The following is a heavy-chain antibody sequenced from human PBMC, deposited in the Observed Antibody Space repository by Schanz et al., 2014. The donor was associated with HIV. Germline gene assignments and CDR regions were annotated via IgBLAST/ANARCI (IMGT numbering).Heavy chain of an antibody. J-gene: IGHJ4*02. CDR2: VYIGDST. D-gene: IGHD2-21*01. V-gene: IGHV3-53*01. CDR1: GFAVSSNF. Sequence: EVQLVESGGGLIQRGGSLRLSCAASGFAVSSNFLNWVRQAPGKGLEWVSVVYIGDSTFYANSVKGRFTISRDDSKNTLYLQMNSLRAEDTAMYYCAAGLIRYFFDYWGQGTLVTVSS. CDR3: AAGLIRYFFDY.